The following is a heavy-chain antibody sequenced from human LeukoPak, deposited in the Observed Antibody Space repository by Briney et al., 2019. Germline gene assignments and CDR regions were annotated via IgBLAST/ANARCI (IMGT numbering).Heavy chain of an antibody. V-gene: IGHV4-39*01. CDR3: ARLPSGTFDY. CDR2: IYYSGNT. Sequence: SETLSLTCTVSGGSINSGTYYWGWVRQPPGKGVEWIGTIYYSGNTYYNPSLKSRVTISIDTSKNQFSLKLSSVTAADTAVYYCARLPSGTFDYWGQGTLVTVSS. CDR1: GGSINSGTYY. J-gene: IGHJ4*02. D-gene: IGHD6-13*01.